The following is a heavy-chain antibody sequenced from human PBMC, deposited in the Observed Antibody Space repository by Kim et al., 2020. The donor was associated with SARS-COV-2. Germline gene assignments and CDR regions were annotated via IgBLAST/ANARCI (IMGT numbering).Heavy chain of an antibody. Sequence: SETLSLTCTVSGGSISSGGYYWSWIRQHPGKGLEWIGYIYYSGSTYYNPSLKSRVTISVYTSKNQFSLKLSSVTAADTAVYYCARVGSSWFGEFIDTAFDYWGQGTLVTVSS. D-gene: IGHD3-10*01. CDR3: ARVGSSWFGEFIDTAFDY. V-gene: IGHV4-31*03. CDR1: GGSISSGGYY. J-gene: IGHJ4*02. CDR2: IYYSGST.